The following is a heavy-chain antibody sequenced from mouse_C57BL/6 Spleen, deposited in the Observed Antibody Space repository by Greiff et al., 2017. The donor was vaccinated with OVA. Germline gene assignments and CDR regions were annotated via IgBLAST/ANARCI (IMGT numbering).Heavy chain of an antibody. D-gene: IGHD2-3*01. CDR3: ARGGYYLYWYFDV. CDR2: IDPSDSYT. V-gene: IGHV1-59*01. J-gene: IGHJ1*03. CDR1: GYTFTSYW. Sequence: VQLQQPGAELVRPGTSVKLSCKASGYTFTSYWMHWVKQRPGQGLEWIGVIDPSDSYTNYNQKFKGKATLTVDTSSSTAYMQLSSLTSEDSAVYYCARGGYYLYWYFDVWGTGTTVTVSS.